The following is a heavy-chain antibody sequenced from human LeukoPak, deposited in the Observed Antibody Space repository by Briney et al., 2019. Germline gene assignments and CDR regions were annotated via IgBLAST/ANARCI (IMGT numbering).Heavy chain of an antibody. CDR2: INHSGST. D-gene: IGHD1-14*01. CDR1: GGSFSGYY. Sequence: SETLSLTCAVYGGSFSGYYRSWIRQPPGKGLEWIGEINHSGSTNYNPSLKSRVTISLDTSKNQFSLKLSSVTAADTAVYYCARHNRQLLGVDYWGQGTLVTVSS. J-gene: IGHJ4*02. CDR3: ARHNRQLLGVDY. V-gene: IGHV4-34*01.